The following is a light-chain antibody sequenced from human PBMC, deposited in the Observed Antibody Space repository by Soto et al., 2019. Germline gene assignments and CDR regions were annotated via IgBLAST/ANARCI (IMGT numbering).Light chain of an antibody. CDR1: STDVGANNY. CDR2: DVT. V-gene: IGLV2-14*01. J-gene: IGLJ2*01. Sequence: QSALTQPASVCGSPGQSITISCTGTSTDVGANNYVSWYQQHPGRAPKVMIYDVTNRPSGVSSRFSGSKSGNTASLTISGLQAEDEADYYCYSHVDATTGAFGGGTKLTVL. CDR3: YSHVDATTGA.